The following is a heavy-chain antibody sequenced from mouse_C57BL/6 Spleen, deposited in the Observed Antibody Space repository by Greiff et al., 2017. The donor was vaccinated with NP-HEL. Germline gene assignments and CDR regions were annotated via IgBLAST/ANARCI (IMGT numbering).Heavy chain of an antibody. CDR3: VRGSSYNYYAMDY. CDR1: GYTFTDYN. CDR2: INPNNGGT. V-gene: IGHV1-18*01. D-gene: IGHD1-1*01. J-gene: IGHJ4*01. Sequence: EVQRVESGPELVKPGASVKIPCKASGYTFTDYNMDWVKQSHGKSLEWIGDINPNNGGTIYNQKFKGKATLTVDKSSSTAYMELRSLTSEDTAVYYCVRGSSYNYYAMDYWGQGTSVTVSS.